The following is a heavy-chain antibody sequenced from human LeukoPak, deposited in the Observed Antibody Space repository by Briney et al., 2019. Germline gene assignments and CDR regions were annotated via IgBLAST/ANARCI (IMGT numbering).Heavy chain of an antibody. Sequence: SETLSLTCTVSGGSSSSYYWSWIRQPPGQGLEGIGNIYYSGSTNYNTSLKSRVTISVDTSKNQFSLKLSYVTAADTAVYYCARGTVTGTFYYYYGMDVWGQGTTVTVSS. CDR3: ARGTVTGTFYYYYGMDV. V-gene: IGHV4-59*01. CDR2: IYYSGST. D-gene: IGHD1-14*01. CDR1: GGSSSSYY. J-gene: IGHJ6*02.